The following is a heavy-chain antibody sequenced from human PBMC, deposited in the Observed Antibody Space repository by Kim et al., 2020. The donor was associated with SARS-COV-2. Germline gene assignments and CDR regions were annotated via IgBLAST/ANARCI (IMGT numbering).Heavy chain of an antibody. CDR3: ARERRVFIVARPGWFDP. J-gene: IGHJ5*02. D-gene: IGHD6-6*01. CDR1: GYTFTSYA. Sequence: ASVKVSCKASGYTFTSYAMHWVRQAPGQRLEWMGWINAGNGNTKYSQKFQGRVTITRDTSASTAYMELSSLRSEDTAVYYCARERRVFIVARPGWFDPWGQGTLVTVSS. CDR2: INAGNGNT. V-gene: IGHV1-3*01.